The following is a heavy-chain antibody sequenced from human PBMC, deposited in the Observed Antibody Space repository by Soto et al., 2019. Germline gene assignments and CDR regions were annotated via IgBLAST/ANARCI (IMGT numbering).Heavy chain of an antibody. V-gene: IGHV4-4*02. CDR1: GGSISSSNW. CDR2: IYHSGST. D-gene: IGHD3-9*01. CDR3: ARDRDILTGYDAFDI. J-gene: IGHJ3*02. Sequence: SETLSLTCGVSGGSISSSNWWSWVRQPPGKGLEWIGEIYHSGSTNYNPSLKSRVTISVDKSKNQFSLKLSSVTAADTAVYYCARDRDILTGYDAFDIWGQGTMVTV.